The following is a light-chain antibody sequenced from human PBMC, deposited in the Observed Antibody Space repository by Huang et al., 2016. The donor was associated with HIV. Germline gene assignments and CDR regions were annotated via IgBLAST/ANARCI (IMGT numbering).Light chain of an antibody. J-gene: IGKJ2*01. CDR3: MQTQQTPYT. CDR1: QSILHSNGSNY. CDR2: MVS. Sequence: DIVMTQSPLSLLVTPGESASISCRSSQSILHSNGSNYLDWYVKKPGQSPQLLIYMVSNRAAGVPDRISGSGSGIEFTLKISRVEAEDVGVYYCMQTQQTPYTFGPGTKLEIK. V-gene: IGKV2-28*01.